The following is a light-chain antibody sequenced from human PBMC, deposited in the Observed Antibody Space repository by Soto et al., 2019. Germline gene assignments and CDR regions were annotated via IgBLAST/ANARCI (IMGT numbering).Light chain of an antibody. CDR3: SSYTSSGTQV. V-gene: IGLV2-14*01. Sequence: QSVLTQPASVSGSPGQSITISCTGTSSDVGGYKYVSWYQQHPGKAPKLMIYDVSNRPSGVSNRFSGSKSGNTASLTISGLRAEDEADYYCSSYTSSGTQVFGTGTKVTVL. J-gene: IGLJ1*01. CDR2: DVS. CDR1: SSDVGGYKY.